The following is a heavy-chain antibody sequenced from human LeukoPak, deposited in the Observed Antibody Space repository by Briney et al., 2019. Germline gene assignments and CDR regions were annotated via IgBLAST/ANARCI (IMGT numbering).Heavy chain of an antibody. CDR3: ARADYYDSSGYYYVPEYFQH. V-gene: IGHV3-21*01. J-gene: IGHJ1*01. Sequence: PGGSLRLSCAASGFTFSSYSMNWVRQAPGKGLEWVSSISSSSSYIYYADSVKGRFTISRHNAKNSLYLQMNSLRAEDTAVYYCARADYYDSSGYYYVPEYFQHWGQGTPVTVSS. D-gene: IGHD3-22*01. CDR2: ISSSSSYI. CDR1: GFTFSSYS.